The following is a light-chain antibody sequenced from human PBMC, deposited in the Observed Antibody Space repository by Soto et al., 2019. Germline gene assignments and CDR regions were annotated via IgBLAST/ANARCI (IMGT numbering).Light chain of an antibody. CDR2: GAS. CDR1: QSVSSN. V-gene: IGKV3D-15*01. J-gene: IGKJ4*01. CDR3: QQYNSWPPLT. Sequence: EILMTQSPATLSVSPGERATLSCRASQSVSSNLAWYQQKVGQAPRLLIYGASIRATGIPARFSGSGSGTEFTLSISGLQSEDFAVDFWQQYNSWPPLTFGGGTKVEIK.